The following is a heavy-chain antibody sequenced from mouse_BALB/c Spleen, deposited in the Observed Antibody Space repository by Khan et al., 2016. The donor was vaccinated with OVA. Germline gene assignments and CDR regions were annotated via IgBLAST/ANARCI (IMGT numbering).Heavy chain of an antibody. CDR2: IWGGGTT. J-gene: IGHJ4*01. CDR1: GFSLTDYG. Sequence: QVQLKESGPGLVAPSQSLSITCTVSGFSLTDYGVSWIRQPPGKGLEWLGLIWGGGTTYYNSALKSRLSISKDNSKSQVFLKMNSLQTDDTAMYXCAKPYDAHYYAMDYWGQGTSVTVSS. CDR3: AKPYDAHYYAMDY. V-gene: IGHV2-6-5*01. D-gene: IGHD2-10*01.